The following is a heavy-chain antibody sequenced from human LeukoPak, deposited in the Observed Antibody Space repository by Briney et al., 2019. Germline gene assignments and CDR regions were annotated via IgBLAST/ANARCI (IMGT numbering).Heavy chain of an antibody. CDR2: ISSSSSYI. J-gene: IGHJ4*02. D-gene: IGHD3-3*01. CDR3: ARIGFLGAFDY. V-gene: IGHV3-21*01. Sequence: PGGSLRLSCAASGFTFSSYSMNWVRQAPGKGLEWVSSISSSSSYIYYADSVKGRFIISRDNAKNSLYLQMNSLRAEDTAVYYCARIGFLGAFDYWGQGTLVTVSS. CDR1: GFTFSSYS.